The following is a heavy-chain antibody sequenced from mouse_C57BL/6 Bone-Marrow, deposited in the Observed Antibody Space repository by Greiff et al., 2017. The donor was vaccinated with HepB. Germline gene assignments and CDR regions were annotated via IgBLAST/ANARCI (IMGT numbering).Heavy chain of an antibody. CDR2: ISSGGSYT. CDR3: ARQTGQYYFDY. Sequence: EVKVVESGGDLVKPGGSLKLSCAASGFTFSSYGMSWVRQTPDKRLEWVATISSGGSYTYYPDSVKGRFTISRDNAKNTLYLQMSSLKSEDTAMYYCARQTGQYYFDYWGQGTTLTVSS. V-gene: IGHV5-6*01. D-gene: IGHD4-1*01. CDR1: GFTFSSYG. J-gene: IGHJ2*01.